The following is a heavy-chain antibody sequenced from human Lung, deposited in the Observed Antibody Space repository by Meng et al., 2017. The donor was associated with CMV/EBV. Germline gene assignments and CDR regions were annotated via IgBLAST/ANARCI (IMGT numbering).Heavy chain of an antibody. CDR3: ASFPPPGKQWLVTDY. CDR1: GGSISRCTW. V-gene: IGHV4-4*02. J-gene: IGHJ4*02. CDR2: IYHSGRT. D-gene: IGHD6-19*01. Sequence: QVQLQESGAGLVKPSGPLALTCAASGGSISRCTWWRWVRQPPGKALEWSGEIYHSGRTNYTPSLKSRVTISVDTSKNQFSLKLSSVTAADTAVYYCASFPPPGKQWLVTDYWGQGTLVTVSS.